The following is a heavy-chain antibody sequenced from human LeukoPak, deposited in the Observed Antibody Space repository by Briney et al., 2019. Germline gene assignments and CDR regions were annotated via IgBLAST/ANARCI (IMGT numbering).Heavy chain of an antibody. CDR2: ISYDGSNK. CDR1: GFTFSSYA. Sequence: PGGSLRLSCAASGFTFSSYAMHWVRQAPGKGLEWVAVISYDGSNKYYADSVKGRFTISRDNSKNTLYLQMNSLRAEDTAVYYCARVPGYDILTGYPDYWGQGTLVTVSS. CDR3: ARVPGYDILTGYPDY. D-gene: IGHD3-9*01. V-gene: IGHV3-30*04. J-gene: IGHJ4*02.